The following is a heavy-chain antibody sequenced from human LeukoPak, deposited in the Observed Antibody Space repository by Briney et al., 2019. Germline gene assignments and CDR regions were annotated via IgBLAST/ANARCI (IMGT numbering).Heavy chain of an antibody. D-gene: IGHD1-20*01. CDR3: AKELRSISATTGFDY. CDR2: ISDSGGNT. V-gene: IGHV3-23*01. J-gene: IGHJ4*02. CDR1: GFTFSIFH. Sequence: GGSLRLSCAASGFTFSIFHMTWVRQSPGKGLEWVSAISDSGGNTWYADSVKGRFTISRDNSKNTVYLQMNSLRAEDTAVYYCAKELRSISATTGFDYWGQGTLVTVSS.